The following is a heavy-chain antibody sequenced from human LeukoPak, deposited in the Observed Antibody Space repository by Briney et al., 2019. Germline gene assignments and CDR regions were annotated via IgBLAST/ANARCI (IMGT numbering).Heavy chain of an antibody. V-gene: IGHV1-3*01. Sequence: ASVKVSCKASGYTFTSYAMHWVRQAPGQRLEWMGWINAGNGNTKYSQKFQGRVTITRDTSASTAYMELSSLRSEDTAVYYCARDALVIYDSSGYYFWGQGTLVTVSS. CDR1: GYTFTSYA. CDR3: ARDALVIYDSSGYYF. J-gene: IGHJ4*02. CDR2: INAGNGNT. D-gene: IGHD3-22*01.